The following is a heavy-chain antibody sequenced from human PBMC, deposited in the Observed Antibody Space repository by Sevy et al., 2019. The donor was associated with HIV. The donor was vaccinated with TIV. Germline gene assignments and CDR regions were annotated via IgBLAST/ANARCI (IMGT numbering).Heavy chain of an antibody. V-gene: IGHV1-58*02. J-gene: IGHJ3*01. CDR3: AAVDTIRFGGPVRVFEA. Sequence: ASVKVSCKASGFTFSNSAMQWVRQTRGQRLEWIGWIVVGSDSTNYAQKFQERVTITRDMSTSIVYMELRSLRTEDTAVYFCAAVDTIRFGGPVRVFEAWGQGTKVTVSS. D-gene: IGHD3-16*01. CDR2: IVVGSDST. CDR1: GFTFSNSA.